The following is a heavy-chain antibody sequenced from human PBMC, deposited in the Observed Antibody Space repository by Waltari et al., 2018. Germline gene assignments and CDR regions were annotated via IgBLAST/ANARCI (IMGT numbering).Heavy chain of an antibody. CDR3: ARGRGLGKEAFDI. V-gene: IGHV1-69*01. D-gene: IGHD2-21*01. J-gene: IGHJ3*02. Sequence: QVQLVQPGAEVKKPGSSVKVSCKTSGGTTSSYAISCVRQAPGQGLEWMGGIIPIFGTANYAQKFQGRVTITADESTSTAYMELSSRRSEDTAVYYCARGRGLGKEAFDIWGQGTMVTVSS. CDR2: IIPIFGTA. CDR1: GGTTSSYA.